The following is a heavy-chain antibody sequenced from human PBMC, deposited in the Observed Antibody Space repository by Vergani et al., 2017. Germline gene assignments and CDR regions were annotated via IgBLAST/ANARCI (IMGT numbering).Heavy chain of an antibody. CDR1: GSSISSYY. J-gene: IGHJ4*02. V-gene: IGHV4-59*01. CDR2: IYYSGST. Sequence: QVQLQESGPGLVKPSETLSLTCTVSGSSISSYYWSWIRQPPGKGLEWIGYIYYSGSTNYNPSLKSRVTISVDTSKNQFSLKLSSVTAADTAVYYCAREGRDILTGYYPFDYWGQGTLVTVSS. D-gene: IGHD3-9*01. CDR3: AREGRDILTGYYPFDY.